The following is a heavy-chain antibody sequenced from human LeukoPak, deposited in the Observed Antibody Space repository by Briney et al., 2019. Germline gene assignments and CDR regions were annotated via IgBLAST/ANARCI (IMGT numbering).Heavy chain of an antibody. J-gene: IGHJ4*02. V-gene: IGHV1-18*01. Sequence: ASVKVSSKASGYTFTSHGISWVRQAPGQGLEWMGWISAYNGNTNYAQKLQGRVTMTTDTSTSTAYMELRSLRSDDTAVYYCARYSSGWYHFDSWGQGTLVTVSS. D-gene: IGHD6-19*01. CDR1: GYTFTSHG. CDR2: ISAYNGNT. CDR3: ARYSSGWYHFDS.